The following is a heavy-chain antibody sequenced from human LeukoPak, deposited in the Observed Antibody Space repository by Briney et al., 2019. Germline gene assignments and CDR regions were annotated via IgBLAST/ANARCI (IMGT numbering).Heavy chain of an antibody. CDR3: ARDGKSGSEDGFDI. D-gene: IGHD1-26*01. Sequence: GGSLRLACAASGFPFNSFNMHWVRQAPGKGLEWVALITYDGSASYYSDSVKGRFSVSRDNSKSTLDLQMNSLRADDTAVYYCARDGKSGSEDGFDIWGQGTVVTVSS. V-gene: IGHV3-30*03. CDR2: ITYDGSAS. J-gene: IGHJ3*02. CDR1: GFPFNSFN.